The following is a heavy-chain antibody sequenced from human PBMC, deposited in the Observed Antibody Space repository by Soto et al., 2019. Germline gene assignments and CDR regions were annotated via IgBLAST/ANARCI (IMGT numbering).Heavy chain of an antibody. J-gene: IGHJ3*02. CDR2: ISAYNGNT. D-gene: IGHD3-3*01. V-gene: IGHV1-18*01. CDR1: GYTFTSYG. CDR3: ARDNDFANAFDI. Sequence: ASVKVSCKASGYTFTSYGISWVRQAPGQGLEWMGWISAYNGNTNYAQKLQGRVNMTTDTSTSTAYMELRSLRSDDTAVYYCARDNDFANAFDIWGQGTMVTVSS.